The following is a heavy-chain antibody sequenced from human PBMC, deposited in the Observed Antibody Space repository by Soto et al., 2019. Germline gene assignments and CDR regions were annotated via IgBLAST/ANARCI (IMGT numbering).Heavy chain of an antibody. CDR2: VYYSGST. Sequence: QVQLQESGPGLVKPSETLSLTCTVSGASISSYYWSWIRQPPGKGLEWIGYVYYSGSTKYNPSLKSRVTISVDTYKNQFSLELSSVTAADTATYYCARDTTPSLWGQGSLVTVSS. D-gene: IGHD1-1*01. CDR1: GASISSYY. CDR3: ARDTTPSL. V-gene: IGHV4-59*01. J-gene: IGHJ4*02.